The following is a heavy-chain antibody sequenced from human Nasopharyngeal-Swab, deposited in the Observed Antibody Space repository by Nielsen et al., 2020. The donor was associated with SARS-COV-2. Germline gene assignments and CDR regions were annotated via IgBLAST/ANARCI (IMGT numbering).Heavy chain of an antibody. D-gene: IGHD1-26*01. CDR1: GFTFSSYW. CDR3: ARDGTYSGSYRFNFGGNWFDP. J-gene: IGHJ5*02. V-gene: IGHV3-7*01. Sequence: GESLKISCAASGFTFSSYWMSWVRQAPGKGLEWVANIKQDGSEKYYVDSVKGRFTISRDNAKNSLYLQMNSLRAEDTAVYYCARDGTYSGSYRFNFGGNWFDPWGQGTLVTVSS. CDR2: IKQDGSEK.